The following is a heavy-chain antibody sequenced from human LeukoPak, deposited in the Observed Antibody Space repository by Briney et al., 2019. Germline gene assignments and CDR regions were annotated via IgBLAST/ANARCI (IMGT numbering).Heavy chain of an antibody. D-gene: IGHD6-13*01. CDR3: ASGSGREQQLVLGY. CDR1: GGSISSSTYY. Sequence: SETLSLTCTVSGGSISSSTYYWGWIRQPPGKGLEWIGSIYYSGSTYYNPSLKSRVTISVDTSKNQFSLKLSSVTAADTAVYYCASGSGREQQLVLGYWGQGTLVTVSS. CDR2: IYYSGST. V-gene: IGHV4-39*01. J-gene: IGHJ4*02.